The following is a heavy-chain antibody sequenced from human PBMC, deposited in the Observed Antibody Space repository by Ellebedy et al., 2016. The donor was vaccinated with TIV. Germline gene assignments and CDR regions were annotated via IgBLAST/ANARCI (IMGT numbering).Heavy chain of an antibody. D-gene: IGHD2-15*01. J-gene: IGHJ4*02. V-gene: IGHV1-69*13. CDR2: IIPIFGTA. CDR1: GGTFSSYA. CDR3: ARGEGLYCSGGSCYSGDY. Sequence: ASVKVSCKASGGTFSSYAIIWVRQAPGQGLEWMGGIIPIFGTANYAQKFQGRVTITADESTSTAYMELSSLRSEDTAVYYCARGEGLYCSGGSCYSGDYWGQGTLVTVSS.